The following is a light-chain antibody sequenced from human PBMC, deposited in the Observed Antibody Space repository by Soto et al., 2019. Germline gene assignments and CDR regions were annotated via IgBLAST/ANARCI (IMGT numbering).Light chain of an antibody. CDR1: SSNIGSNT. V-gene: IGLV1-44*01. CDR2: GQN. J-gene: IGLJ2*01. CDR3: AVWDDSLDGRV. Sequence: QSVLTQPPSASGTPGQRVSISCSESSSNIGSNTVTWYQQLPGTAPKLLIYGQNQRPSGVPDRFSGSKSGTSASLAISGLQSEDEADYYCAVWDDSLDGRVFGGGTKLTVL.